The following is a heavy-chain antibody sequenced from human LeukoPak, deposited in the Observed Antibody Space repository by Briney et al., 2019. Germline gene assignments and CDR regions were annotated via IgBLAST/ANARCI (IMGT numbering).Heavy chain of an antibody. J-gene: IGHJ4*02. D-gene: IGHD1-20*01. CDR1: VYAFTSYG. V-gene: IGHV1-18*01. CDR2: ISAYNGNT. Sequence: GASVNVSFKSSVYAFTSYGISWVRQAPGQGLEWMGWISAYNGNTNYAQKLQGRVTMTTDTSTSTAYMELRSLRSDDTAVYYCARDQRITGTTGYWGQGTLVTVSS. CDR3: ARDQRITGTTGY.